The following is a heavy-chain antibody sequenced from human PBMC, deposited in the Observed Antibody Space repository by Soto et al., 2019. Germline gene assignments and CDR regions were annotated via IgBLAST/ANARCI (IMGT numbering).Heavy chain of an antibody. V-gene: IGHV1-8*01. CDR3: ATSRYCTNGVCPFDY. Sequence: QVQLVQSGAEVKKPGASVKVSCKTSGYTFTSYDINWVRQAPGRGLEWMGWMNSSNGNPGYVQKFQGRVTVTRDTSIRTVYMELSSLRSDDTAVYYCATSRYCTNGVCPFDYWGQGTLVTVSS. CDR1: GYTFTSYD. CDR2: MNSSNGNP. J-gene: IGHJ4*02. D-gene: IGHD2-8*01.